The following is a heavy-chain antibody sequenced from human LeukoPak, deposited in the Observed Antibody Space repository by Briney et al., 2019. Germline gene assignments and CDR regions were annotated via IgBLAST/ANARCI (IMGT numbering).Heavy chain of an antibody. CDR2: INHNSGGT. CDR3: ARARYSGSYGWFDP. CDR1: GYTFTGYY. J-gene: IGHJ5*02. Sequence: ASVKVSCKASGYTFTGYYMHWVRQAPGQGLEWMGWINHNSGGTNYAQKFQGRVTMTRDTSISTAYMELSRLRSDDTAVYYCARARYSGSYGWFDPWGQGTLVTVSS. D-gene: IGHD1-26*01. V-gene: IGHV1-2*02.